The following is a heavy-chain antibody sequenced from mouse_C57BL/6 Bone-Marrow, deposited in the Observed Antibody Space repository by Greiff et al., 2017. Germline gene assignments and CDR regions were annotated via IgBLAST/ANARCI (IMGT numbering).Heavy chain of an antibody. D-gene: IGHD2-1*01. V-gene: IGHV5-6*02. CDR1: GFTFSSYG. CDR2: ISSGGSYT. J-gene: IGHJ3*01. Sequence: EVMLVESGGDLVKPGGSLKLSCAASGFTFSSYGMSWVRQTPDKRLEWVATISSGGSYTYYPDSVKGRFTISRDNAKNTLYLQMSSLKSEDTAMYYCARLGNSAWFAYWGQGTLGTVSA. CDR3: ARLGNSAWFAY.